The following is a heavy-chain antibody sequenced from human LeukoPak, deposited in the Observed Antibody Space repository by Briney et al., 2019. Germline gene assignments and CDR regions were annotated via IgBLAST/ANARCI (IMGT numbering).Heavy chain of an antibody. CDR1: GGSFSGYY. CDR2: INHSGST. J-gene: IGHJ4*02. V-gene: IGHV4-34*01. D-gene: IGHD6-13*01. CDR3: ASVIAAAGLY. Sequence: PSETLSLTCAVYGGSFSGYYWSWIRQPPGKGLEWIGEINHSGSTNYNPSLKSRVTISVDTSKNQFSLKLSSVTAADTAVYYCASVIAAAGLYWGQGTLVTVSS.